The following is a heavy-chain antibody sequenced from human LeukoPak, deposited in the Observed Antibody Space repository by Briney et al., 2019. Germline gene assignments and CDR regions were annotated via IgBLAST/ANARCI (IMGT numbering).Heavy chain of an antibody. J-gene: IGHJ4*02. CDR2: ISGSGGST. V-gene: IGHV3-23*01. D-gene: IGHD3-22*01. CDR1: GFTFSSYA. CDR3: AKSAVFGSGGYYLRHFDY. Sequence: SGGSLRLSCAASGFTFSSYAMSWVRQAPGKGLEWVSAISGSGGSTYYADSVKGRFTISRDNSKNTLYLQMNSLRAEDTAVYYCAKSAVFGSGGYYLRHFDYWGQGTLVTVSS.